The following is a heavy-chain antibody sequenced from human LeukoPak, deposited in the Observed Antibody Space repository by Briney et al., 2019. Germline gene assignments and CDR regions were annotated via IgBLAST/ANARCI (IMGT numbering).Heavy chain of an antibody. CDR3: ARGGMVRSYYYGMDV. D-gene: IGHD3-10*01. CDR2: INHSGST. V-gene: IGHV4-34*01. Sequence: SETLSLTCAVYGGSFSGYYWSWLRQPPGKGLEWVGEINHSGSTNYNPSLKSRVTISVDTSKNQFSLKLSSVTAADTAVYYCARGGMVRSYYYGMDVWGKGTTVTVSS. J-gene: IGHJ6*04. CDR1: GGSFSGYY.